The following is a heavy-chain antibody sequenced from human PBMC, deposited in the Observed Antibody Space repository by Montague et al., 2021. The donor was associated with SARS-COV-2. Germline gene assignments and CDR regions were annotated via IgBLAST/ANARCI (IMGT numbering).Heavy chain of an antibody. Sequence: SETLSLTCGVSGGSINDNNWWSWVRQSPETGLEWIGEISLGGHTDYNPSLKSRVTISLDKSKNQFSLKLTSVTAADTAVYYCARDIWEPEVRSRGWFDPWGQGILVTVSS. V-gene: IGHV4-4*02. D-gene: IGHD1-26*01. CDR3: ARDIWEPEVRSRGWFDP. J-gene: IGHJ5*02. CDR2: ISLGGHT. CDR1: GGSINDNNW.